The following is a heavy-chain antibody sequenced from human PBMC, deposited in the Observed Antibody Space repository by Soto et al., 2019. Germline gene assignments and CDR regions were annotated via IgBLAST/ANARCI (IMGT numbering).Heavy chain of an antibody. CDR2: IRKEGCRI. V-gene: IGHV3-7*05. J-gene: IGHJ3*02. D-gene: IGHD6-13*01. CDR1: GFSFASSW. Sequence: EVQLVESGGDLVQPGGSLRLSCAASGFSFASSWMTWVRQAPGKGLEWVANIRKEGCRINNLDSVRGRFTVSRDNAKNSLYLEMNSRRAEDTALYYCARDVSPGSSSLYLDAFDIWGQGTMVTVPS. CDR3: ARDVSPGSSSLYLDAFDI.